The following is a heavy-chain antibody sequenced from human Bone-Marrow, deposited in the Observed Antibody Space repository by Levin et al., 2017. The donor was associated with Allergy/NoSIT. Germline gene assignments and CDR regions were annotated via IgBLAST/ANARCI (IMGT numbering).Heavy chain of an antibody. D-gene: IGHD3-22*01. V-gene: IGHV4-38-2*02. Sequence: SETLSLTCTVSNYSIGSGFYWGWVRQPPGGGLAWIGIIYNSGSTYNSPSLKSRVTISVDTSNNQFFLKLSSVTAADTAVYFCGGTKRWTSDYYESSGYYPGYFDYWGQGALVTVSS. J-gene: IGHJ4*02. CDR2: IYNSGST. CDR1: NYSIGSGFY. CDR3: GGTKRWTSDYYESSGYYPGYFDY.